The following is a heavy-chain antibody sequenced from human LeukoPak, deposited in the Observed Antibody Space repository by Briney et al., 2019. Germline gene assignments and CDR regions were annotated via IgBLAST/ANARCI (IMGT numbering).Heavy chain of an antibody. CDR1: GITLSNYG. V-gene: IGHV3-23*01. J-gene: IGHJ4*02. D-gene: IGHD4/OR15-4a*01. CDR2: ISDSGGST. CDR3: ATSPFSDYF. Sequence: PGGSLRLSCAVSGITLSNYGMSWVRQAPGKGLEWVAGISDSGGSTNYADSVKGRFTISRDNPKNTLYLQMNSLRAEDTAVYYCATSPFSDYFWGQGTLVTVSS.